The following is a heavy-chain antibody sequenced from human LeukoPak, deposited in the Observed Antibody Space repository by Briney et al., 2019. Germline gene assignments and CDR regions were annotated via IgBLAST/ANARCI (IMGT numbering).Heavy chain of an antibody. J-gene: IGHJ5*02. V-gene: IGHV1-18*04. CDR1: GYTFTIYD. CDR2: ISAYNGNT. Sequence: ASVKVSCKASGYTFTIYDIHWVRQATGQGLEWMGWISAYNGNTNYAQKLQGRVTMTTDTSTSTAYMELRSLRSDDTAVYYCARDSVVVVAATRWFDPWGQGTLVTVSS. CDR3: ARDSVVVVAATRWFDP. D-gene: IGHD2-15*01.